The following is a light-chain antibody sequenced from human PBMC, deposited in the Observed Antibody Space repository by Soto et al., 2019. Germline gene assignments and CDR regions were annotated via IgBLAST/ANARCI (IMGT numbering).Light chain of an antibody. CDR1: SSNIGSHY. Sequence: QPVLTQPPSASGTPGQRVPISCSGSSSNIGSHYVFWYQQLPGTAPKLLIYRNSQRPSGVPDRFSGSKSGTSAALAISGLRSDDEADYYCAAWDDSLSGWLFGGGTKLTVL. J-gene: IGLJ3*02. CDR2: RNS. V-gene: IGLV1-47*01. CDR3: AAWDDSLSGWL.